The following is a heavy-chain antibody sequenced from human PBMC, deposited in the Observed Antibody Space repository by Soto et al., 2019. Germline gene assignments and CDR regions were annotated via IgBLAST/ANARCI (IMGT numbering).Heavy chain of an antibody. D-gene: IGHD3-10*01. CDR1: GFTFSSYS. CDR3: AKRDCGSGRSPPLINY. J-gene: IGHJ4*02. V-gene: IGHV3-23*01. CDR2: VGGGGDNI. Sequence: QLLESGGGLVQPGGSLRLSCAASGFTFSSYSMNWVRQAPGKGLQWVATVGGGGDNIFYADSVKGRFTISRDDSQSIVFLQMNSLRPEDTAVYFCAKRDCGSGRSPPLINYWGQGTLVSVSS.